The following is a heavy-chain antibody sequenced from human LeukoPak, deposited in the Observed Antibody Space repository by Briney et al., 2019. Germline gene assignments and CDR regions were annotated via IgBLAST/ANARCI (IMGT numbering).Heavy chain of an antibody. CDR3: VKDLGTWQNWLDP. CDR2: ISSNGGST. CDR1: GFTFSSYA. V-gene: IGHV3-64D*09. J-gene: IGHJ5*02. Sequence: GGSLRLSCSASGFTFSSYAMHWVRQAPGKGLEYVSAISSNGGSTYYADSVKGRFTISRDNSKNTLYLQMSSLRAEDTAVYYCVKDLGTWQNWLDPWGQGTLVTVSS. D-gene: IGHD1-1*01.